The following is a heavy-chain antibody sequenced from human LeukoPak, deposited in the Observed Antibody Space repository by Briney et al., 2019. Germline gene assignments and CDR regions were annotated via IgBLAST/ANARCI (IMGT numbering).Heavy chain of an antibody. CDR1: GYRFATYL. CDR3: ARHPSSSSRDRFDY. Sequence: GESLKISCQGSGYRFATYLIGWVRQMPGKGLEWMGIIYPGDSDTRYSPSFQGQVTISADESISTAYLQWSSLKASDTAMYYCARHPSSSSRDRFDYWGQGTLVTVSS. J-gene: IGHJ4*02. V-gene: IGHV5-51*01. D-gene: IGHD6-13*01. CDR2: IYPGDSDT.